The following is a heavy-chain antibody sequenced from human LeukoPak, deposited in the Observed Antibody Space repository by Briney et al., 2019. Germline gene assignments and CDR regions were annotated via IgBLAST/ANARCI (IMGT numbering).Heavy chain of an antibody. CDR3: ARDRYREPYVGKNSWIDP. CDR2: INPSGGST. CDR1: GYTFTCYY. D-gene: IGHD1-1*01. Sequence: ASVPVSFQSSGYTFTCYYRHWVRQPPGQGVEWMGIINPSGGSTSYAQKFQGRVTMTRDMSTHTVYMEISSLRSKATAVHYCARDRYREPYVGKNSWIDPSGQGTLVT. V-gene: IGHV1-46*01. J-gene: IGHJ5*01.